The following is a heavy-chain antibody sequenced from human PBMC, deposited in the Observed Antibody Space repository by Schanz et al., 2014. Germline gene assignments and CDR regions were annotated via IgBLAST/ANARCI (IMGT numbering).Heavy chain of an antibody. V-gene: IGHV1-46*01. Sequence: QVQLVQSGAEVKKPGASVKLSCKASNYIFTKYYIHCVRQAPGQGLEWMGLINPYDDTIDYAKKCQGRFTMTRDTSTPTVYMELSSLRSDDTAMYYCVTEQRMESGTWAKAFDHWGQGTWVTVSS. CDR2: INPYDDTI. CDR1: NYIFTKYY. CDR3: VTEQRMESGTWAKAFDH. J-gene: IGHJ3*01. D-gene: IGHD3-3*01.